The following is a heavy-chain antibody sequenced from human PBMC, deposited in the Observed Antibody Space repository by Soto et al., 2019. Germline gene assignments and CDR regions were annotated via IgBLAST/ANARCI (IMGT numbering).Heavy chain of an antibody. D-gene: IGHD3-10*01. V-gene: IGHV1-69*13. CDR3: AREGPMLRGVVPEDY. J-gene: IGHJ4*02. CDR2: IIPIFGTA. Sequence: KSPRASVKVSCKASGGTFSSYAISWVRQAPGQGLEWMGGIIPIFGTANYAQKFQGRVTITADESTSTAYMELSSLRSEDTAIYYCAREGPMLRGVVPEDYWGQGTLVTVSS. CDR1: GGTFSSYA.